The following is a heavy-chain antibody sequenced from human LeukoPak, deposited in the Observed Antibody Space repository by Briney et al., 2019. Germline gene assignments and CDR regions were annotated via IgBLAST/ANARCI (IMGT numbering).Heavy chain of an antibody. J-gene: IGHJ4*02. CDR3: ARVSYGDHDLDY. CDR1: GYTFTSYY. Sequence: ASVKVSCKASGYTFTSYYMHWVRQAPGQGLEWMGIINPSGGSTSYAQKFQGRVTMTRDTSTSTVYMELSSLRSEDTTVYYCARVSYGDHDLDYWGQGTLVTVSS. CDR2: INPSGGST. V-gene: IGHV1-46*01. D-gene: IGHD4-17*01.